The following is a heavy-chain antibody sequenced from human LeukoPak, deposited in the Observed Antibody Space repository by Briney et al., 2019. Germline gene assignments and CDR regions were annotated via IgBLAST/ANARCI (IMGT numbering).Heavy chain of an antibody. CDR1: GGSISSSSYY. D-gene: IGHD5-12*01. CDR3: ARVRVATIIFDY. CDR2: IYYSGST. Sequence: TSSETLSLTCTVSGGSISSSSYYWGWIRQPPGKGLEWIGSIYYSGSTYYNPSLKSRVTISVDTSKNQFSLKLSSVTAADTAVYYCARVRVATIIFDYWGQGTLVTVSS. V-gene: IGHV4-39*07. J-gene: IGHJ4*02.